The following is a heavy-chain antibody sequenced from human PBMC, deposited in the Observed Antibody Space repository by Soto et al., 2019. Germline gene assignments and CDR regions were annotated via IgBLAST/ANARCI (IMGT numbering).Heavy chain of an antibody. CDR2: IQYDGSKK. V-gene: IGHV3-33*06. Sequence: VQLVESGGGVVQPGRSLRLSCEASGFTFRNYGMHWVRQTPVKGLEWVAGIQYDGSKKYYAESVKGRFTISRDNSKNTLYLEIDSLRAEDTAVYYCAKDLEVVGANSWGYDSWGQGTLVTVSS. CDR3: AKDLEVVGANSWGYDS. D-gene: IGHD1-26*01. CDR1: GFTFRNYG. J-gene: IGHJ5*01.